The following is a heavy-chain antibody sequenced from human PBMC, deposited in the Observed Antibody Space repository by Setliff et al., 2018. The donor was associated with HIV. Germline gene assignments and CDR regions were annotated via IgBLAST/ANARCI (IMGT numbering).Heavy chain of an antibody. V-gene: IGHV4-4*02. J-gene: IGHJ4*02. CDR2: IYRSGST. D-gene: IGHD6-6*01. CDR3: ARGSDLAARVYFDY. CDR1: GGSISRSNW. Sequence: SETLSLTCAVSGGSISRSNWWSWVRQPPGKGLEWIGEIYRSGSTKYNPSLKSRVTISVDKSENHFSLNLNSATAADTAVYYCARGSDLAARVYFDYWGQGTLVTVSS.